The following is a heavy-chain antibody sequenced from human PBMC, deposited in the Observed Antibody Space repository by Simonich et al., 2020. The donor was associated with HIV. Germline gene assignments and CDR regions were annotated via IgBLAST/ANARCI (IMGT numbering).Heavy chain of an antibody. D-gene: IGHD3-22*01. CDR3: ARDPPGVVIGGAGLDY. V-gene: IGHV3-21*01. CDR2: ISSSSSYI. CDR1: GFTFSTYI. J-gene: IGHJ4*02. Sequence: EVQLVESGGGLVKPGGSLRLSCAASGFTFSTYIMNWVRQAPGKGLEGVSAISSSSSYIYYADSVKGRFTISRDNAKNSLYLQMNSLRAEDTAVYYCARDPPGVVIGGAGLDYWGQGTLVTVSS.